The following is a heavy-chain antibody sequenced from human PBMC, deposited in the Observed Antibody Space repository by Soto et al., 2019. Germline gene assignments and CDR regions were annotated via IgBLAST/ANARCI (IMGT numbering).Heavy chain of an antibody. J-gene: IGHJ4*02. D-gene: IGHD3-22*01. V-gene: IGHV1-69*13. CDR2: IIPIFGTA. Sequence: GASVKVSCKASGGTFSSYAISWVRQAPGQGLEWMGGIIPIFGTANYAQKFQGRVTITADESTSTAYMELSSLRSEDTAVYYCAGAYYYDSSGYYSATQFDYWGQGTLVTVSS. CDR1: GGTFSSYA. CDR3: AGAYYYDSSGYYSATQFDY.